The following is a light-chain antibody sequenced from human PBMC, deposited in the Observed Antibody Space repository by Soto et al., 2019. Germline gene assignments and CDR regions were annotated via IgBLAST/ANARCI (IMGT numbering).Light chain of an antibody. J-gene: IGKJ1*01. Sequence: EIVLTQSPATLSLSPGERATLSCRASQSVSSYLAWYQQKRGQAPRLLIHGASNRATGIPDRFSGSGSGTDFTLTITRLEPEDFAVYYCQQYGGSPRTFGQGTKVDI. CDR1: QSVSSY. CDR3: QQYGGSPRT. V-gene: IGKV3-20*01. CDR2: GAS.